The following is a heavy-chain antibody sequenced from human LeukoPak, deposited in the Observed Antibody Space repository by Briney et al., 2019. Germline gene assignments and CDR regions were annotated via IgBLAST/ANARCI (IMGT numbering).Heavy chain of an antibody. D-gene: IGHD2-2*01. Sequence: PGASVKVSCKASGYTFTGYYMHWVRQAPGQGLEWMGWINPNSGGTNYAQKFQGRVTMTRDTSISTAYMELSRLRSDDTAVYYCARVTVVPAATFDYWGQGTLVTVSS. CDR2: INPNSGGT. CDR3: ARVTVVPAATFDY. CDR1: GYTFTGYY. J-gene: IGHJ4*02. V-gene: IGHV1-2*02.